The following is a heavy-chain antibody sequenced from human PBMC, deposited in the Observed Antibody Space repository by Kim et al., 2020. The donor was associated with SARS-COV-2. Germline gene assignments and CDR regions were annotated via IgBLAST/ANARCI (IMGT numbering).Heavy chain of an antibody. Sequence: ASVKVSCKASGYTFTKYGVHWVRQAPGQSLEWMGWVNAGNGDTHYSPKFQDRVTITRDTSATTAYMELSSLRSEDTAVYYCARPSFCADGICPYYDYWGQGTLLTVSA. CDR3: ARPSFCADGICPYYDY. J-gene: IGHJ4*02. D-gene: IGHD2-8*01. V-gene: IGHV1-3*01. CDR1: GYTFTKYG. CDR2: VNAGNGDT.